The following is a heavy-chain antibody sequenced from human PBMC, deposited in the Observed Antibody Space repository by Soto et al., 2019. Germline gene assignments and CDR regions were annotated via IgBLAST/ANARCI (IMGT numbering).Heavy chain of an antibody. V-gene: IGHV4-34*01. CDR1: GGSFSGYY. J-gene: IGHJ4*02. D-gene: IGHD2-2*01. CDR2: INQSGST. CDR3: ARRSVGIVVVPAATYYFDY. Sequence: QVQLQQWGAGLLKPSETLSLTCAVYGGSFSGYYWSWIRQPPGKGLEWIGEINQSGSTNYNPSLKSRVTISVDTSKNQFSLKLSSVTAADTAVYYCARRSVGIVVVPAATYYFDYWGQGTLVTVSS.